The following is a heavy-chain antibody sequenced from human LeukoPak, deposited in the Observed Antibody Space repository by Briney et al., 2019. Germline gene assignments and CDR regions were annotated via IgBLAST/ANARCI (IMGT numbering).Heavy chain of an antibody. CDR2: ISANKGDT. CDR3: ARADIIVVAGATPVGSAFEY. CDR1: GYTFISYG. D-gene: IGHD2-15*01. Sequence: GASLKVSCKTSGYTFISYGISWLRQAPGQGIEWMGWISANKGDTEYAQKFQGRLTATRDTSTSTAYMELKRLKSDDTAVYYCARADIIVVAGATPVGSAFEYWGQGTLITVS. J-gene: IGHJ4*02. V-gene: IGHV1-18*01.